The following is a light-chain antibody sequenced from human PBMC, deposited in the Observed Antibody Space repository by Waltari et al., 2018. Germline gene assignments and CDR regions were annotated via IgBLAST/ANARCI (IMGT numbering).Light chain of an antibody. CDR2: DVS. Sequence: EIVLTQSPGTLSLSPGERATLSCRASQSVSRLVWYQQKPGQAPRLLIYDVSTRATGIPDRFSGSGSGTDFGLTNSRLESEDFAVYYCQHYVTLPVTFGQGTKVEIK. CDR3: QHYVTLPVT. CDR1: QSVSR. V-gene: IGKV3-20*01. J-gene: IGKJ1*01.